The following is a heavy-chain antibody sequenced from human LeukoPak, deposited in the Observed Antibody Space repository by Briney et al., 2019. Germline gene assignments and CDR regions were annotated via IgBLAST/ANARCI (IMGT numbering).Heavy chain of an antibody. CDR2: IYYSGST. Sequence: SETLSLTCTVSGVSISSYYWSWIRQPPGKGLEWIGYIYYSGSTNYNPSLKSRVPISVETSKKQFSLKLSSVNDADTAVYYCARARYSSGWRKDSFDIWGQGTMVTVSS. CDR3: ARARYSSGWRKDSFDI. J-gene: IGHJ3*02. D-gene: IGHD6-19*01. CDR1: GVSISSYY. V-gene: IGHV4-59*01.